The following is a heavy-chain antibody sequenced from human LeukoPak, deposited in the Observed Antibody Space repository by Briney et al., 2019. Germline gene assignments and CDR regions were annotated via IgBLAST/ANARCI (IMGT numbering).Heavy chain of an antibody. CDR1: GGTFSSDA. V-gene: IGHV1-69*13. J-gene: IGHJ3*02. CDR3: ARMYYDFWSGYFGLDDAFDI. Sequence: GASVKVSCKASGGTFSSDAISWVRQAPGQGLEWVGVFIPIFRAANYAQELQGRVTITADESTSTAYMELSSLRSEDTAVYYCARMYYDFWSGYFGLDDAFDIWGQGTMVTVSS. D-gene: IGHD3-3*01. CDR2: FIPIFRAA.